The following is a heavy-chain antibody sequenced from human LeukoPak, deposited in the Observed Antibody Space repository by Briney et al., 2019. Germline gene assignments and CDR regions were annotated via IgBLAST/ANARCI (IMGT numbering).Heavy chain of an antibody. CDR1: GFTFSSYV. D-gene: IGHD3-10*01. Sequence: PGRSLRLSCAASGFTFSSYVMHWVRQARGKGLGGVAGTSYDRNNKYYAESVKGRFTISRDNSKNTLYLQMNSLRAEDTAVYYCAKDWVVRGVISYWGQGTLVTVSS. CDR2: TSYDRNNK. CDR3: AKDWVVRGVISY. J-gene: IGHJ4*02. V-gene: IGHV3-30*18.